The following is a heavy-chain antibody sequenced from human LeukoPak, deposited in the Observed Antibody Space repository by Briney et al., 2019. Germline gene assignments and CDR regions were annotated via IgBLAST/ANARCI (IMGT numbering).Heavy chain of an antibody. V-gene: IGHV4-4*07. CDR2: IYTSGST. CDR1: GGSIRSYY. J-gene: IGHJ6*02. D-gene: IGHD6-13*01. CDR3: AAAGPLTGYYYYYGMDV. Sequence: PSETLSLTCTVSGGSIRSYYWSWIRQPAGKGLEWIGRIYTSGSTNYNPSLKSRVTMSVDTSKNQFSLKLSSVTAADTAVYYCAAAGPLTGYYYYYGMDVWGQGTTVTVSS.